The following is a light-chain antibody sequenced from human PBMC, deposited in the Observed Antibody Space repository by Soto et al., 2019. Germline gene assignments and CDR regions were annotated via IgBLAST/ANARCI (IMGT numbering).Light chain of an antibody. V-gene: IGKV3D-20*01. J-gene: IGKJ4*01. CDR2: AAS. CDR3: QQSDTSPLT. Sequence: EIVLTQSPDTLSLSPGERATISCGASQSISCNYLAWYQQKPGLAPRLLMYAASSRATGIPDRFSGSGSGTDFTLTITRLEPEDFAVYYCQQSDTSPLTFGGGTK. CDR1: QSISCNY.